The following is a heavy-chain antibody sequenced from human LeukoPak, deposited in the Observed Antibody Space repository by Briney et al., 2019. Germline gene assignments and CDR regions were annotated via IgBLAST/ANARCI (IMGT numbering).Heavy chain of an antibody. CDR2: ISSSSSTI. J-gene: IGHJ4*02. CDR3: ARSQGSWPSGGLFDY. D-gene: IGHD6-13*01. Sequence: PGGSLRLSCAASGFTFSSYSMNWVRQAPGKGLEWVSYISSSSSTIYYADSVKGRFTISRDNAKNSLYLQMNSLRAEDTAVYYCARSQGSWPSGGLFDYWGQGTLVTVSS. CDR1: GFTFSSYS. V-gene: IGHV3-48*04.